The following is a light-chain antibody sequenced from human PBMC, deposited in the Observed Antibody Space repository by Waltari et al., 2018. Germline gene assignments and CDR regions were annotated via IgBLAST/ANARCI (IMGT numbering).Light chain of an antibody. Sequence: EIVLTQSPGTLSLSPGARATLSCSASQSVSRSLAWYQQKPGQAPRLLIYDASSRATGIPDMFSGSGSGTDFSLTISRLEPEDFAVYYCQKYVDLPATFGQGTKVEIK. V-gene: IGKV3-20*01. J-gene: IGKJ1*01. CDR3: QKYVDLPAT. CDR2: DAS. CDR1: QSVSRS.